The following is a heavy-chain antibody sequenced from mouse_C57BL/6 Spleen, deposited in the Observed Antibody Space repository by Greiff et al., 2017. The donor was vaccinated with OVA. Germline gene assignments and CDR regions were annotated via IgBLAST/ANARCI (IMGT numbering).Heavy chain of an antibody. Sequence: QVQLQQPGAELVRPGSSVKLSCKASGYTFTSYWMHWVKQRPIQGLEWIGNIDPSDSETPYNQKFKDKATLTVDKSSSTAYMQLSSLTSEDSAVYYCASQGYAMDYWGQGTSVTVSS. CDR1: GYTFTSYW. V-gene: IGHV1-52*01. CDR3: ASQGYAMDY. J-gene: IGHJ4*01. CDR2: IDPSDSET.